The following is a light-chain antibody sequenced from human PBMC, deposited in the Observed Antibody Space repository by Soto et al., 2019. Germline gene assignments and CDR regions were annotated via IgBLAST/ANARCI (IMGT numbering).Light chain of an antibody. CDR3: QAWDSSTGVV. CDR2: QDS. J-gene: IGLJ2*01. CDR1: KLGDKY. Sequence: SYELTQPPSVSVSPGQTASITFSGDKLGDKYACWYQKKPGQSPVLAIYQDSKRPSGIPERFSGSNSGNTATLTISGTQAMDEADYYCQAWDSSTGVVFGGGTKVTVL. V-gene: IGLV3-1*01.